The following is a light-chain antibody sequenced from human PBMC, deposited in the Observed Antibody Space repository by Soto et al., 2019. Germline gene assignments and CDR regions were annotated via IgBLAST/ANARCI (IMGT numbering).Light chain of an antibody. Sequence: IVMTQSPATLSVSPGERATLSCRASQSVTRILAWYQQKPGQAPRLLIYGASTRATGIPARFSGSGSGTEFTLTISSLQSEDFAVYFCQQYNNWPITFGQGTRLEIK. V-gene: IGKV3-15*01. CDR3: QQYNNWPIT. CDR2: GAS. J-gene: IGKJ5*01. CDR1: QSVTRI.